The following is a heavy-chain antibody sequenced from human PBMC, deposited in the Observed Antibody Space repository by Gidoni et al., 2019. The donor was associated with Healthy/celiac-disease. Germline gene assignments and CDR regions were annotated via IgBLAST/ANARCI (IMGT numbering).Heavy chain of an antibody. CDR2: MNPNSGNT. CDR3: ANSAVAGNYYYGMDV. J-gene: IGHJ6*02. Sequence: QVQLVQSGAEVKKPGASVKVSCKASGYTFPSYDINGVRQSTGQGLEWMGWMNPNSGNTGYAQKFQGRVTMTRNTSRSTAYMERSSLRSEDTAVYYCANSAVAGNYYYGMDVWGQGTTVTVSS. CDR1: GYTFPSYD. D-gene: IGHD6-19*01. V-gene: IGHV1-8*01.